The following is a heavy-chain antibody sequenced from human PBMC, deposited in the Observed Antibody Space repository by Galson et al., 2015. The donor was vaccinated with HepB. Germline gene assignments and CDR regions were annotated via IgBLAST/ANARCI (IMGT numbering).Heavy chain of an antibody. CDR1: GGSISSSSYY. V-gene: IGHV4-39*01. D-gene: IGHD2-2*01. CDR3: ARHESESKTYAADN. CDR2: FYYTGNT. J-gene: IGHJ4*02. Sequence: ETLSLTCTASGGSISSSSYYWGWLRQPPGKGLEWIGSFYYTGNTHYNPSLKSRVTISGDTSKNQFSLKLNSVTAADTAVYYCARHESESKTYAADNWGQGTLVTVSS.